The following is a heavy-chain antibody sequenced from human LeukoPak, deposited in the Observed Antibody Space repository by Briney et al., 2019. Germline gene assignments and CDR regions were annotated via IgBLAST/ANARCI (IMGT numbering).Heavy chain of an antibody. CDR1: GYTFTGYY. Sequence: ASVKVSCKASGYTFTGYYMHWVRQAPGQGLEWMGRINLNSGGTNYAQKFQGRVTMTRDTSISTAYMELSRLRSDDTAVYYCARDSPATDSNFDYWGQGTLVTVSS. CDR3: ARDSPATDSNFDY. J-gene: IGHJ4*02. D-gene: IGHD3-3*01. CDR2: INLNSGGT. V-gene: IGHV1-2*06.